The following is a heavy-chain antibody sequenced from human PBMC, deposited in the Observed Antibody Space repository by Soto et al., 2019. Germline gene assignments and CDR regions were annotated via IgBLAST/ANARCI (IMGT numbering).Heavy chain of an antibody. CDR3: AKFFVETGSNSGWPWSFHY. J-gene: IGHJ4*02. Sequence: EVQLLESGGGLIQPGRSLRLSCAASGFTCSNYAMSWVRQAPGQGLDWVSAISGSGGTTYYADSVKGRFTISRDNSKNTLFLQMNSLRAEDAAVYYCAKFFVETGSNSGWPWSFHYGGQGTLVTVSS. V-gene: IGHV3-23*01. CDR2: ISGSGGTT. D-gene: IGHD6-25*01. CDR1: GFTCSNYA.